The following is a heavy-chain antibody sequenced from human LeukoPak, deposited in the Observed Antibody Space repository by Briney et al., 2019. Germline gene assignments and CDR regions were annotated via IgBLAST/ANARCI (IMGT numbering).Heavy chain of an antibody. V-gene: IGHV1-2*02. J-gene: IGHJ4*02. CDR3: ARRFDVLLWFGELTDFDY. D-gene: IGHD3-10*01. CDR1: GYTFTGYY. CDR2: INPNSGGT. Sequence: ASVKVSCKASGYTFTGYYMHWVRQAPGQGLEWMGWINPNSGGTNYAQKFQGRVTMTRDTSISPAYMELSRLRSDDTAVYYCARRFDVLLWFGELTDFDYWGQGTLVTVSS.